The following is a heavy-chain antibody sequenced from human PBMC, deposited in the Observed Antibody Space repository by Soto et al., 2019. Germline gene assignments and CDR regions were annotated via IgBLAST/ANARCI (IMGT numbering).Heavy chain of an antibody. Sequence: ASVKVSCKASGYLISSLGLHWLRQAPGQRLEWMGWINGGNGNTQVSQKFQGRVTISRDTSANTAYMELSRLGFEDTAMYYCARAPRQWLALFYFDFWGQGTLGTVS. CDR3: ARAPRQWLALFYFDF. V-gene: IGHV1-3*01. J-gene: IGHJ4*02. CDR1: GYLISSLG. D-gene: IGHD6-19*01. CDR2: INGGNGNT.